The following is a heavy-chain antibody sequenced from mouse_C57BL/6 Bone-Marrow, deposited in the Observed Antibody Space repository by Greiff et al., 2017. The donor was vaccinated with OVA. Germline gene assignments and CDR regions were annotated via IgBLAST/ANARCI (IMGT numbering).Heavy chain of an antibody. CDR2: IYPGDGDT. CDR1: GYAFSSSW. J-gene: IGHJ2*01. D-gene: IGHD2-3*01. V-gene: IGHV1-82*01. CDR3: ARHEDGYYASYFDY. Sequence: VQLQESGPELVKPGASVKISCKASGYAFSSSWMNWVKQRPGKGLAWIGRIYPGDGDTNYNGKFKGKATLTADKSSSTAYMQLSSLTSEDSAVYFYARHEDGYYASYFDYWGQGTTLTVSS.